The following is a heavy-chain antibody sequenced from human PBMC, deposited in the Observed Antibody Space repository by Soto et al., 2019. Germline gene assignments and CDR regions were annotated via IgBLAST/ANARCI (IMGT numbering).Heavy chain of an antibody. D-gene: IGHD6-19*01. Sequence: PGGSLRLSCAASGFTFNSYAMHWVRQAPGQGLEWVAVISFNGIDTYYADSVKGRFTISRDTSKNTLYLQMNSLRAEDTAVYYCAKDMVAVPGPSDYWGQGTLVTVSS. J-gene: IGHJ4*02. CDR1: GFTFNSYA. V-gene: IGHV3-30*04. CDR3: AKDMVAVPGPSDY. CDR2: ISFNGIDT.